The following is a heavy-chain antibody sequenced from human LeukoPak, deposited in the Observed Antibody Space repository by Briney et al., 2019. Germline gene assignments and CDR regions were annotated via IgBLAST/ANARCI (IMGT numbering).Heavy chain of an antibody. D-gene: IGHD5-18*01. CDR1: GFTFSSYG. CDR3: AKTYSIIDYFDY. Sequence: GGSLRLSCAASGFTFSSYGMSWVRQAPGKGLEWVSAISGSGGSTYYADSVKGRFTISRDNSKNTLYLQMNSLRAEDTAVYYCAKTYSIIDYFDYWGQGTLVTVSS. J-gene: IGHJ4*02. CDR2: ISGSGGST. V-gene: IGHV3-23*01.